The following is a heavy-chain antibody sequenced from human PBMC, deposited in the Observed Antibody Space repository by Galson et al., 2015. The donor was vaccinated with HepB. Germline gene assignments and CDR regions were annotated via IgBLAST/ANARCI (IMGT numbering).Heavy chain of an antibody. CDR1: GYTFTGYY. CDR3: ARGAYLRYFDL. CDR2: INPNSGDT. D-gene: IGHD3-16*01. V-gene: IGHV1-2*06. Sequence: SVKVSCKASGYTFTGYYMHWVRQAPGQGLEWMGRINPNSGDTNYAQKFQGRVTMTRDTSINTAYMELRRLRSDDTAVYYCARGAYLRYFDLWGRGTLVTVPS. J-gene: IGHJ2*01.